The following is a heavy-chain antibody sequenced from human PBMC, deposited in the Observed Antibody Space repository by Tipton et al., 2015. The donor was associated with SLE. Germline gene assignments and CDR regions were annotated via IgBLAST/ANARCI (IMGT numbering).Heavy chain of an antibody. CDR2: ISYDGSNK. D-gene: IGHD7-27*01. CDR3: ARDNWGPNYFDY. CDR1: GFTFISYA. Sequence: SLRLSCAASGFTFISYAIHWVRRAPGKGLEWVAVISYDGSNKFYADSVKGRFTISRDNSKNTLYLQMNSLRTEDTAVYYCARDNWGPNYFDYWGQGTLVTVSS. J-gene: IGHJ4*02. V-gene: IGHV3-30*04.